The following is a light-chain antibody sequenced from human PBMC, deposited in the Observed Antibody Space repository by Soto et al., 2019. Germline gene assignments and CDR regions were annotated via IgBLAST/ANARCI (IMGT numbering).Light chain of an antibody. CDR3: QQRSNWPPLT. J-gene: IGKJ4*01. V-gene: IGKV3-11*01. Sequence: EIVMTQSPATLSVSPGERATLSCRASQSVSSYLAWYQQKPGQAPRLLIYDASNRATGISARFSGSGSGTDFTLTISSLEPEDFAVYYCQQRSNWPPLTFGGGTKVDI. CDR1: QSVSSY. CDR2: DAS.